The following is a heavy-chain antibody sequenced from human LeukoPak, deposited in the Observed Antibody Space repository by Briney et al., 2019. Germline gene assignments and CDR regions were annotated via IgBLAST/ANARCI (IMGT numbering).Heavy chain of an antibody. CDR3: ARSDIVVVVAPVDY. V-gene: IGHV3-21*01. Sequence: GGSLRLSCAASGFTFSSYWMHWVRQAPGKGLEWVSSISSSSSYIYYADSVKGRFTISRDNAKNSLYLQMNSLRAEDTAVYYCARSDIVVVVAPVDYWGQGTLVTVSS. D-gene: IGHD2-15*01. CDR1: GFTFSSYW. CDR2: ISSSSSYI. J-gene: IGHJ4*02.